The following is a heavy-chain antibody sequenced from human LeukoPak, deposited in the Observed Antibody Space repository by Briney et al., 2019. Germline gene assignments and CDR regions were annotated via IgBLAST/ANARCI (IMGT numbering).Heavy chain of an antibody. Sequence: PGGSLRLSCAASGFTFSSYWMTWVRQAPGKGLEWVASIKPDGSEKFYVDSVRGRFTISRDNAKDSLYLQMNNLRAEDTALYYCARGYTGYIYWGQGTLVTVSS. CDR1: GFTFSSYW. CDR2: IKPDGSEK. V-gene: IGHV3-7*04. CDR3: ARGYTGYIY. J-gene: IGHJ4*02. D-gene: IGHD5-12*01.